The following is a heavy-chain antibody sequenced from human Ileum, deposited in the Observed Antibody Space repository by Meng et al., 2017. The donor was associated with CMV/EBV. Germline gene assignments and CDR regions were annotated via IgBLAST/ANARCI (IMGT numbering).Heavy chain of an antibody. CDR3: ARGRDFWWEMDY. D-gene: IGHD1-26*01. CDR1: SGSFSDFF. J-gene: IGHJ4*02. Sequence: QGQLPQVGAGLLKPSATLSLTCAVYSGSFSDFFWGWIRQPPGKGLEWIGESSHSGNTKYNPSLKSRVTISVDASKNQFSLNMRSVTAADTAVYYCARGRDFWWEMDYTGQGTLVAVSS. CDR2: SSHSGNT. V-gene: IGHV4-34*01.